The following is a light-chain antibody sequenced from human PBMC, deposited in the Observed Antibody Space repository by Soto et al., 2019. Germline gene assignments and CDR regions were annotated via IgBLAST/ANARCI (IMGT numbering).Light chain of an antibody. CDR3: QQYYTTPQT. CDR1: QSLLYGGNDRNY. J-gene: IGKJ2*01. Sequence: DIVMTQSPDSLAVSLGERATIDCKSSQSLLYGGNDRNYLAWYQHKPGQSPKLIMYWASTREAGVPDRFSGSGSVTHFTLTISSLQAEDVAVYYGQQYYTTPQTFGQGTKLEIK. CDR2: WAS. V-gene: IGKV4-1*01.